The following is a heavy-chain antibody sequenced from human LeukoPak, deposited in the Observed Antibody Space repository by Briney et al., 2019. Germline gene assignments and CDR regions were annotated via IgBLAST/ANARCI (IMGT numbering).Heavy chain of an antibody. V-gene: IGHV4-4*09. CDR2: IYTSGST. D-gene: IGHD2-15*01. J-gene: IGHJ6*03. Sequence: PLETLSLTCTVSGGSISSYYWSWIRQPPGKELEWIGYIYTSGSTNYNPSLKSRVTISVDTSKNQFSLKLSSVTAADTAVYYCAANYYYYMDVWGKGTTVTVSS. CDR3: AANYYYYMDV. CDR1: GGSISSYY.